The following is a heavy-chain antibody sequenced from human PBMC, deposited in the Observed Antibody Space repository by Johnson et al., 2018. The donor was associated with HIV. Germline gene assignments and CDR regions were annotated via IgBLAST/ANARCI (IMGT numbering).Heavy chain of an antibody. V-gene: IGHV3-30*18. CDR2: ISYDGSNK. D-gene: IGHD6-13*01. J-gene: IGHJ3*02. CDR3: AKSIAAAGTNAFDI. CDR1: DFTFSNNA. Sequence: QVQLVESGGGVVQPGRSLRLSCAASDFTFSNNAIHWVRQAPGKGLEWVAVISYDGSNKYYADSVKGRFTISRDNSKNTLYLQMNSLRAEDTAVYYCAKSIAAAGTNAFDIWGQGTMVTVSS.